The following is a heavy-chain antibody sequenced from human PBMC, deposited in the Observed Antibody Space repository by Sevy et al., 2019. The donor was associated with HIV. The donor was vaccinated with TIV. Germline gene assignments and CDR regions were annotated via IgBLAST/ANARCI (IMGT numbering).Heavy chain of an antibody. CDR3: ATPRFDF. V-gene: IGHV3-74*01. CDR1: GFDFSSHW. J-gene: IGHJ4*02. CDR2: MNTDGSST. Sequence: GGSLRLSCEASGFDFSSHWMQWVRQAPGKGLVWVSRMNTDGSSTNYADSVKGRFTISRDNAKNTLYLEMNNLRDGDTALYYCATPRFDFWGPGTLVTVS.